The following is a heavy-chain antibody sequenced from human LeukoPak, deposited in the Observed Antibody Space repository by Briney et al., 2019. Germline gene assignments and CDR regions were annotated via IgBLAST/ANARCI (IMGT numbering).Heavy chain of an antibody. CDR1: GFTFSSYG. CDR3: AKSLEGATGGY. CDR2: ISYDGSNK. J-gene: IGHJ4*02. D-gene: IGHD1-26*01. Sequence: GGSLRLSCAASGFTFSSYGMHWVRQAPGKGLEWVAVISYDGSNKYYADSVKGRFTISRDNSKNTLYLQMNSLRAEDTAAYYCAKSLEGATGGYWGQGTLVTVSS. V-gene: IGHV3-30*18.